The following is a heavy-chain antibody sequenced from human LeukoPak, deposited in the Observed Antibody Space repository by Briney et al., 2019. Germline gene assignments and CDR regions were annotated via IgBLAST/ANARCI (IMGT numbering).Heavy chain of an antibody. CDR3: ARETDCSGGSCYFYYYYYGMDV. Sequence: GGSLRLSCAASGFTFSSYAMSWVRQAPGKGLEWVSSISSSSSYIYYADSVKGRFTISRDNAKNSLYLQMNSLRAEDTAVYYCARETDCSGGSCYFYYYYYGMDVWGQGTTVTVSS. CDR2: ISSSSSYI. D-gene: IGHD2-15*01. J-gene: IGHJ6*02. CDR1: GFTFSSYA. V-gene: IGHV3-21*01.